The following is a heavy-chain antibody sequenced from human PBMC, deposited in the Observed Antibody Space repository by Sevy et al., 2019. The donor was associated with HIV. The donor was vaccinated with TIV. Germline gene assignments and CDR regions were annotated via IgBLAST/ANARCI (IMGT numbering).Heavy chain of an antibody. Sequence: GGCLRLSCAASEFTFSYYWMTWVRQAPGKGLEWVANIKQDGSEKYYVGSVKGRFTISRDNAKNSLYLQMNSLRAEDAALYYWAGGDFYSSAPAGMDVWGQGTTVTVSS. D-gene: IGHD3-22*01. CDR1: EFTFSYYW. CDR2: IKQDGSEK. J-gene: IGHJ6*02. CDR3: AGGDFYSSAPAGMDV. V-gene: IGHV3-7*03.